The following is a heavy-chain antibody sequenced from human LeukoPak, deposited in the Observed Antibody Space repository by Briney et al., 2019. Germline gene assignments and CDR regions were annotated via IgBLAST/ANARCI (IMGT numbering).Heavy chain of an antibody. Sequence: PGGSLRLSCAAYGFTFSSYWMHWVRQAPGKGLEWVSAISGSGGSTYYADSVKGRFTISRDNSKNTLYLQMNSLRAEDTAVYYCAKDRYCSGGSCYGRDDWFDPWGQGTLVTVSS. V-gene: IGHV3-23*01. J-gene: IGHJ5*02. CDR1: GFTFSSYW. CDR3: AKDRYCSGGSCYGRDDWFDP. D-gene: IGHD2-15*01. CDR2: ISGSGGST.